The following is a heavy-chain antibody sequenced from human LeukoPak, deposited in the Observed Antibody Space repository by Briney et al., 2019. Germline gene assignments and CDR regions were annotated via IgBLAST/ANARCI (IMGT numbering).Heavy chain of an antibody. D-gene: IGHD5-24*01. CDR2: ISGSGGNT. V-gene: IGHV3-23*01. CDR3: AKDLQLPGYYYYYYMDV. CDR1: GFTFSSYA. J-gene: IGHJ6*03. Sequence: GGSLRLSCAASGFTFSSYAMSWVRQAPGKGLEWVSPISGSGGNTYYADSVKGRFTIPRDNSNNTLYLQMNSLRAEDTAVYYCAKDLQLPGYYYYYYMDVWGKGSTVTVSS.